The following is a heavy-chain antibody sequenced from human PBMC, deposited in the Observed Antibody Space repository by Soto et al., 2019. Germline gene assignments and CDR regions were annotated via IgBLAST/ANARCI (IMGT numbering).Heavy chain of an antibody. CDR3: AAHAGGGGY. J-gene: IGHJ4*02. V-gene: IGHV3-53*01. CDR2: IYSGGYT. Sequence: EVQLVESGGGLIQPGGSLRLSCAVSGFTVSNNYMSWVRQAPGKGLEGVSVIYSGGYTAYGDSVKGRFTISRDNSKNKQFPQKNSLGPPDAGVYCGAAHAGGGGYWGQGTLVTVSS. D-gene: IGHD3-10*01. CDR1: GFTVSNNY.